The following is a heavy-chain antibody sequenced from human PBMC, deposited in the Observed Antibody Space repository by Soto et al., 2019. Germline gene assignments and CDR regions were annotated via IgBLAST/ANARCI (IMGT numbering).Heavy chain of an antibody. CDR1: GGSISTNNW. Sequence: QVQLQESGPGLVKPSGTLSLTCAVSGGSISTNNWWSWVRQPPGKGLEWIGEIYHSGSTNYSPSLQSRLTISVDNSKNQFSLKLSSVTAADTAVYYCARSLSHYYGLDVWGQGTTVTVSS. CDR2: IYHSGST. J-gene: IGHJ6*02. V-gene: IGHV4-4*02. CDR3: ARSLSHYYGLDV.